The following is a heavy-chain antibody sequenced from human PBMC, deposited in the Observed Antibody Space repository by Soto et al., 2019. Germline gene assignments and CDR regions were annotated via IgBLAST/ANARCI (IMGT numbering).Heavy chain of an antibody. CDR2: INAGNGNT. D-gene: IGHD3-10*01. CDR3: ARDITMVRGVITSYYYYYGMDV. CDR1: GYTFTSYA. J-gene: IGHJ6*02. V-gene: IGHV1-3*01. Sequence: ASVKVSCKASGYTFTSYAMHWVRQAPGQRLEWMGWINAGNGNTKYSQKFQGRVTITRGTSASTAYMELSSLRSEDTAVYYCARDITMVRGVITSYYYYYGMDVWGQGTTVTVSS.